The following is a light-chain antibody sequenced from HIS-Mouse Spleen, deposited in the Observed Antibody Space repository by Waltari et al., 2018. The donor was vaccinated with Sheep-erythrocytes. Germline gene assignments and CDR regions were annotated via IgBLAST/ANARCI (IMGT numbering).Light chain of an antibody. CDR2: DVS. J-gene: IGLJ1*01. V-gene: IGLV2-14*03. CDR3: SSYTSSSTV. Sequence: QSALTQPASVSGSPGQSITISCTGPRSDVGGYNYVSWYQQHPGKAPKLMIYDVSNRPSGVSNRFSGSKSGNTASLTISGLQAEDEADYYCSSYTSSSTVFGTGTKVTVL. CDR1: RSDVGGYNY.